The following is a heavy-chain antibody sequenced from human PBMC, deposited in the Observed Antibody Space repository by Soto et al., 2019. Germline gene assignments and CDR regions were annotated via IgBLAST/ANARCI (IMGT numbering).Heavy chain of an antibody. CDR2: INPDSGGT. J-gene: IGHJ3*02. Sequence: ASVKVSCKASGYTFTGFYMHWVRQAPGQGLEWMGWINPDSGGTNYAQKFQGWVTMTRDTSINTAYMELSRLRSDDTAVYYCAREGGYCSSTSCHRGAFDIWGQGTMVTVSS. D-gene: IGHD2-2*01. CDR3: AREGGYCSSTSCHRGAFDI. V-gene: IGHV1-2*04. CDR1: GYTFTGFY.